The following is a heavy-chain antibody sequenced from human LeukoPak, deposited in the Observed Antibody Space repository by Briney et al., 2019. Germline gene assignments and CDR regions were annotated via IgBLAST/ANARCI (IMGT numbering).Heavy chain of an antibody. CDR3: ARARAGRFDY. V-gene: IGHV3-48*04. D-gene: IGHD6-13*01. CDR1: GFIFSSDT. Sequence: PGGSRRLSCVASGFIFSSDTMNWVRQAPGEGLEWVSYITSGSTTISYADSVKGRFTISRDNAKNSVFLQMDSLRGEDTAVYYCARARAGRFDYWGQGTLVTVSS. J-gene: IGHJ4*02. CDR2: ITSGSTTI.